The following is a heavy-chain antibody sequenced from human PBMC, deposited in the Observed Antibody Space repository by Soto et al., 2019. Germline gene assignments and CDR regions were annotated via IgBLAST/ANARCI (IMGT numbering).Heavy chain of an antibody. D-gene: IGHD3-10*02. J-gene: IGHJ4*02. CDR1: GGTFSSYA. Sequence: QVQLVQSGAEVKKPGSSVKVSCKASGGTFSSYAISWVRQAPGQGLEWMGGIIPIFGTANYAQKFQGRVTITADKSTSTAYMELSSLRSEDTAVYYCARVFGADPAKRVGIFDYWGQGTLVTVSS. V-gene: IGHV1-69*06. CDR2: IIPIFGTA. CDR3: ARVFGADPAKRVGIFDY.